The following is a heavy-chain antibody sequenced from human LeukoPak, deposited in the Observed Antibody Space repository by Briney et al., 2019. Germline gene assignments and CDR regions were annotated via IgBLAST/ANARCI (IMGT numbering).Heavy chain of an antibody. J-gene: IGHJ3*02. CDR3: ARDSHKFDSSGYYPDAFDI. CDR1: GLTFSSYE. V-gene: IGHV3-48*03. CDR2: ISSSGSSI. D-gene: IGHD3-22*01. Sequence: GGSLRLSCAASGLTFSSYEMNWVRQAPGKGLEWVSYISSSGSSIYYADSVKGRFTFSRDNAKKSLYLQMHSLRAEDTAVYYCARDSHKFDSSGYYPDAFDIWGQGTMATVSS.